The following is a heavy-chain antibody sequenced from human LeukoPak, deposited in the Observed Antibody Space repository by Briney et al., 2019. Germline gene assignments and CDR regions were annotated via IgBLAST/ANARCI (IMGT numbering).Heavy chain of an antibody. CDR2: IIHTGVET. CDR3: VRDPFDSSGHDQGAY. V-gene: IGHV3-23*01. Sequence: GGSLRLSCAASGFTVSNYHINWVRQAPGWGLEWVAAIIHTGVETYYADSVKGRFTLSRDNSENMVHLQMNSLTVDDTAVYYCVRDPFDSSGHDQGAYWGQGALVTVSS. J-gene: IGHJ4*02. D-gene: IGHD3-22*01. CDR1: GFTVSNYH.